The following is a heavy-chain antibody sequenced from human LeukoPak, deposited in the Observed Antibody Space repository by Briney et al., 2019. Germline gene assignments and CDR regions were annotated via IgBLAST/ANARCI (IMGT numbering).Heavy chain of an antibody. J-gene: IGHJ6*02. CDR2: INWNGGST. CDR3: ARGITGPNGLDV. Sequence: GGSLRLSCAASGFTFDDYGMSWVRQAPGKGLEWVSGINWNGGSTGYADSVKGRFTISRDNAKNTLYLQMNSLRAEDTAVYYCARGITGPNGLDVWGHGTTVTVSS. D-gene: IGHD1-14*01. V-gene: IGHV3-20*04. CDR1: GFTFDDYG.